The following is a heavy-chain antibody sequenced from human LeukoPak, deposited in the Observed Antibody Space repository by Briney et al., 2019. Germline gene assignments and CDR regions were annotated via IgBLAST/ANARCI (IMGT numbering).Heavy chain of an antibody. Sequence: PGGSLRLSCAASGFTFSTYSMNWVRQAPGKGLEWVSKIGSVSTTPNYADSVKGRFIISRDNAENSLHLQMNSLRAEDTGVYYCARGGTICSGGDCYLNWLDPWGQGTLVTVSS. D-gene: IGHD2-21*02. J-gene: IGHJ5*02. V-gene: IGHV3-48*01. CDR2: IGSVSTTP. CDR3: ARGGTICSGGDCYLNWLDP. CDR1: GFTFSTYS.